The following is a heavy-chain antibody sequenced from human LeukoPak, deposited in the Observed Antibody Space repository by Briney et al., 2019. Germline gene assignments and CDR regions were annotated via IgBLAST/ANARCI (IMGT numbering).Heavy chain of an antibody. D-gene: IGHD3-22*01. CDR1: GFTFDDYA. J-gene: IGHJ4*02. V-gene: IGHV3-9*01. CDR3: AKASVLYYDSSGYLY. Sequence: GGSLRLSCAASGFTFDDYAMHWVRQAPGKGLEWVSGISWNSGSIGCADSVKGRFTISRDNAKNSLYLQMNSLRAEDTALYYCAKASVLYYDSSGYLYWGQGTLVTVSS. CDR2: ISWNSGSI.